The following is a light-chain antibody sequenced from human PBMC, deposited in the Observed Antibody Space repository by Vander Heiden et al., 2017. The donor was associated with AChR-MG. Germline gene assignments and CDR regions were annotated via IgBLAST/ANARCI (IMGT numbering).Light chain of an antibody. CDR2: AAS. CDR1: QYVSNY. CDR3: QQRYSWPPVT. Sequence: EIVLTQSPATLSASPGESATLSCRASQYVSNYLAWYQQKPGQSPRLLIYAASTRATGIPARFSGSGSGTDFTLTISSLEPEDFAVYYCQQRYSWPPVTFGQGTRLGMK. J-gene: IGKJ5*01. V-gene: IGKV3-11*01.